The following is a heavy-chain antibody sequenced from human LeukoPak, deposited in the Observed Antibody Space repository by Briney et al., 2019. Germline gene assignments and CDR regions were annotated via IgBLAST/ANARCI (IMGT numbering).Heavy chain of an antibody. V-gene: IGHV4-38-2*02. J-gene: IGHJ4*02. CDR3: ARVRAVTLDY. CDR2: IYHSGST. Sequence: SETLSLTRTVSGYSISSGYYWGWIRQPPGKGLEWIGSIYHSGSTYYNPSLKSRVTISVDTSKNQFSLKLSSVTAADTAVYYCARVRAVTLDYWGQGTLVTVSS. CDR1: GYSISSGYY. D-gene: IGHD4-11*01.